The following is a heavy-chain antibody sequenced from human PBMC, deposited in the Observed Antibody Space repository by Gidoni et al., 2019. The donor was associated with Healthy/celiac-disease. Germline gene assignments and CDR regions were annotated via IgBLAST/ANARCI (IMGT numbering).Heavy chain of an antibody. CDR3: AHTDALGYCSSTSCYGWFDP. J-gene: IGHJ5*02. CDR2: IYWIDDK. D-gene: IGHD2-2*01. CDR1: GFSLSTSGVG. V-gene: IGHV2-5*01. Sequence: QITLNESGLTLAQPTQTPTLTCNFSGFSLSTSGVGVGWNRQPPGKALEWLALIYWIDDKRYSPSLKSRLTITKDTSKNQVVLTMTNMDPVDTATYYCAHTDALGYCSSTSCYGWFDPWGQGTLVTVSS.